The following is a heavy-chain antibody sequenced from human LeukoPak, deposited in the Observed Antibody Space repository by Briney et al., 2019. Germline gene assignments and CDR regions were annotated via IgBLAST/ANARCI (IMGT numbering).Heavy chain of an antibody. Sequence: ASVKVSCKASGYTFTSYAMNWVRQAPGQGLEWMGWINTNTGNPTYDQGFTGRFVFSLDTSVSTAYLQISSLKAEDTAVHYCARELSGSSGWYEDYWGQGTLVTVSS. J-gene: IGHJ4*02. D-gene: IGHD6-19*01. CDR3: ARELSGSSGWYEDY. V-gene: IGHV7-4-1*02. CDR2: INTNTGNP. CDR1: GYTFTSYA.